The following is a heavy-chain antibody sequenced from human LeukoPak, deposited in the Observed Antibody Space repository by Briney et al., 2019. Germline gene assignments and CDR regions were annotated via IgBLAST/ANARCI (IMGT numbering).Heavy chain of an antibody. D-gene: IGHD3-16*01. J-gene: IGHJ3*02. CDR3: ARGGGQGGAFDI. CDR2: IYTSGST. Sequence: SETLSLTCTVSGGSISSYYWSWIRQPAGKGLEWIGRIYTSGSTYYNPSLKSRVTISVDRSKNQFSLKLSSVTAADTAVYYCARGGGQGGAFDIWGQGTMVTVSS. CDR1: GGSISSYY. V-gene: IGHV4-4*07.